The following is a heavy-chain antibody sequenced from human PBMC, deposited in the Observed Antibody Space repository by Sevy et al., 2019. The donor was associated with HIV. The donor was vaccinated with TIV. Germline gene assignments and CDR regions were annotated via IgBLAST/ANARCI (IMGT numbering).Heavy chain of an antibody. J-gene: IGHJ4*02. CDR1: GFTFSSYG. CDR3: AREAASGMNDY. V-gene: IGHV3-33*01. D-gene: IGHD6-13*01. Sequence: GGSLRLSCAASGFTFSSYGMHWVRQAPGKGLEWVAVIWYDGSNKYYADSVKGRFTISRDNSKNTLYLQMNSLRAEDTAVYYCAREAASGMNDYWGQGTLVTVSS. CDR2: IWYDGSNK.